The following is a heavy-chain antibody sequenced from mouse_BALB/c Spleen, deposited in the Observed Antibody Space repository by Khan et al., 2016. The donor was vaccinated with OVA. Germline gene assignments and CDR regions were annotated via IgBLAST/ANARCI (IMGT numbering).Heavy chain of an antibody. V-gene: IGHV2-3*01. CDR2: IWGDGST. J-gene: IGHJ4*01. CDR3: AKFTPDYDSVDY. Sequence: QVQLKESGPGLVAPSQSLSITCTVSGFSLTSYGVNWVRQPPGKGLEWLGVIWGDGSTNYHSTLKSRLIIRKDTSKSQVFLTLNSLQTDDTAPDYCAKFTPDYDSVDYWGQGTTVTVSS. D-gene: IGHD2-4*01. CDR1: GFSLTSYG.